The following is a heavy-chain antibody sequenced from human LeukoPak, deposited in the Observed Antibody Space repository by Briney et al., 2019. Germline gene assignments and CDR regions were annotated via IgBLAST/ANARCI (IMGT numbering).Heavy chain of an antibody. CDR3: ASGNYYDSSGLNY. J-gene: IGHJ4*02. Sequence: PSETLSLTCAVYGGSFSGYYWSWIRQPPGKGLEWIGYIYYSGSTYYNPSLKSRVTISVDTSKNQFSLKLSSVTAADTAVYYCASGNYYDSSGLNYWGQGTLVTVSS. CDR2: IYYSGST. D-gene: IGHD3-22*01. V-gene: IGHV4-34*09. CDR1: GGSFSGYY.